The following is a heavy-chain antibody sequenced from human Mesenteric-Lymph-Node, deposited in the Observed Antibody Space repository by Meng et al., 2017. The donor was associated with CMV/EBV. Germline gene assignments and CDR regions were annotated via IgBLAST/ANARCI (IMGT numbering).Heavy chain of an antibody. D-gene: IGHD4-17*01. CDR3: ARVRSLYRDTVTSNRGGYFDL. Sequence: GDYWSWIRQPPGKGLEWIGEINHSGSTNYNPSLKSRVTISVDTSKNQFSLKLSSVTAADTAVYYCARVRSLYRDTVTSNRGGYFDLWGRGTLVTVSS. CDR1: GDY. J-gene: IGHJ2*01. CDR2: INHSGST. V-gene: IGHV4-34*01.